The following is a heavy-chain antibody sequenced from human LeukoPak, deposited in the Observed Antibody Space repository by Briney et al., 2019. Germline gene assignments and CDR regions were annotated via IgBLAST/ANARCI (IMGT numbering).Heavy chain of an antibody. J-gene: IGHJ4*02. D-gene: IGHD3-16*02. CDR2: INHSGST. CDR1: GGSFSGYY. V-gene: IGHV4-34*01. CDR3: ARSVRLGELSFDY. Sequence: PSETLSLTCAVYGGSFSGYYWSWIRQPPGKGLEWIGEINHSGSTDYNPSLKSRVTISVDTSKNQFSLKLSSVTTADTAVYYCARSVRLGELSFDYWGQGTLVTVSS.